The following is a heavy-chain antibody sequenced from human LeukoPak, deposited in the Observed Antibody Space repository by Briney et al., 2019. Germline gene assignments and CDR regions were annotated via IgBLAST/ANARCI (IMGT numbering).Heavy chain of an antibody. V-gene: IGHV3-13*01. CDR2: IGTAGDT. D-gene: IGHD5-18*01. Sequence: PGGSLRLSCAASGFTFSNYDMHWVRQTTGKGLEWVSGIGTAGDTFYPGSVKGRFTISRDNAKNSMYLQMNSLRAGDTAVYYCARARGYSFDYWGQGTPVTVSS. CDR1: GFTFSNYD. CDR3: ARARGYSFDY. J-gene: IGHJ4*02.